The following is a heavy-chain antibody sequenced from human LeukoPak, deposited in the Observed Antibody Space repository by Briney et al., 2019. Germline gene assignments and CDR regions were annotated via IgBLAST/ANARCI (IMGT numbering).Heavy chain of an antibody. CDR3: AKDKEAIFGGWSY. V-gene: IGHV3-23*01. D-gene: IGHD3-3*01. J-gene: IGHJ4*02. CDR2: ISGSGGST. Sequence: GGSLRLSCAASGYTFSSYWMHWVRQVPGTGLEWVSAISGSGGSTYYADSVKGRFTISRDNSKNTLYLQMNSLRAEDTAVYYCAKDKEAIFGGWSYWGQGTLVTVSS. CDR1: GYTFSSYW.